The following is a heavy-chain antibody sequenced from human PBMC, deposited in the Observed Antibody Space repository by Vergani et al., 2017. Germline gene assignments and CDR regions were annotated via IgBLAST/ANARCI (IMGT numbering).Heavy chain of an antibody. V-gene: IGHV4-31*03. J-gene: IGHJ4*02. CDR3: ASRYSSSWDYFDY. Sequence: QVQLQESGPGLVKPSQTLSLTCTVSGGSISSGGYYWSWIRQHPGKGLEWIGYIYYSGSPDYNPSLKSRVTISVDTSKNQFSQKLSLVTAADTAVYYCASRYSSSWDYFDYWGQGTLVTVSS. CDR1: GGSISSGGYY. CDR2: IYYSGSP. D-gene: IGHD6-13*01.